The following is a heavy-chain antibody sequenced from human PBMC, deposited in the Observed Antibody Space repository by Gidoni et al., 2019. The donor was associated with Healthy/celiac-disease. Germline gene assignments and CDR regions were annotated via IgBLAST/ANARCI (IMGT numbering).Heavy chain of an antibody. J-gene: IGHJ6*02. CDR2: ISYDGSNK. CDR1: GFTFSSSG. Sequence: QVQLVESGGGVVQPGRSLRLSCAASGFTFSSSGMHWVRQAPGKGLEWVAVISYDGSNKYYADSVKGRFTISRDNSKNTLYLQMNSLRAEDTAVYYCARASEYCSGGSCYHYYGMDVWGQGTTVTVSS. V-gene: IGHV3-30*03. CDR3: ARASEYCSGGSCYHYYGMDV. D-gene: IGHD2-15*01.